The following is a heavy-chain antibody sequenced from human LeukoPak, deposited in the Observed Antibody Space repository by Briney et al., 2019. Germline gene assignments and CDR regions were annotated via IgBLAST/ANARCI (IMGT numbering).Heavy chain of an antibody. CDR3: ARDGSGGNSDY. V-gene: IGHV4-39*07. D-gene: IGHD2-15*01. Sequence: SETLSLTCTVSGGSISSSSYYWGWIRQPPGKGLEWIGSIYHSGSTNYNPSLKSRVTISVDKSKNQFSLKLSSVTAADTAVYYCARDGSGGNSDYWGQGTLVTVSS. CDR2: IYHSGST. J-gene: IGHJ4*02. CDR1: GGSISSSSYY.